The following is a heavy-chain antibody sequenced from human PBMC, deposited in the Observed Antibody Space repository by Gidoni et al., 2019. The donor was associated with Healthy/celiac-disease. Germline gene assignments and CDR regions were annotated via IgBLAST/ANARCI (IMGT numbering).Heavy chain of an antibody. CDR2: INHSGST. CDR1: GGSFSGYY. CDR3: ARGREQGQIAAAGRDKRRGRYFDY. J-gene: IGHJ4*02. Sequence: QVQLQQWGAGLLKPSETLSLTCAVYGGSFSGYYWSWIRQPPGKGLEWIGEINHSGSTNYNPSLKSRVTISVDTSKNQFSLKLSSVTAADTAVYYCARGREQGQIAAAGRDKRRGRYFDYWGQGTLVTVSS. V-gene: IGHV4-34*01. D-gene: IGHD6-13*01.